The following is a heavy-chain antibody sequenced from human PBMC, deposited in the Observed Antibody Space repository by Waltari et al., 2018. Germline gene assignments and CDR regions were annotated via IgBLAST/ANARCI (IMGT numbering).Heavy chain of an antibody. D-gene: IGHD3-22*01. CDR3: ARHRRYYYDSRLGPNSFDY. CDR2: INHSGST. V-gene: IGHV4-34*01. Sequence: QVQLQQWGAGLLKPSETLSLTCAVYGGSFSGYYWSWTRQPPGKGLEWIGEINHSGSTNYNPSLKSRVTISVDTSKNQFSLKLSSVTAADTAVYYCARHRRYYYDSRLGPNSFDYWGQGTLVTVSS. CDR1: GGSFSGYY. J-gene: IGHJ4*02.